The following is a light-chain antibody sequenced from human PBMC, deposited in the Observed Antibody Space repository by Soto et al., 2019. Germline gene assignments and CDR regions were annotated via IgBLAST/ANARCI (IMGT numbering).Light chain of an antibody. Sequence: QSCRTQPPSASVSPGQSVTISCTGTSSYIGGYDYVSWYQQHPGKAPKLIIYEVSKRPSGVPDRFSGSKSGNTASLTVSGLQAEDEADYYCSSYAGSNNLVFAGGTQLTVL. CDR3: SSYAGSNNLV. CDR1: SSYIGGYDY. J-gene: IGLJ3*02. CDR2: EVS. V-gene: IGLV2-8*01.